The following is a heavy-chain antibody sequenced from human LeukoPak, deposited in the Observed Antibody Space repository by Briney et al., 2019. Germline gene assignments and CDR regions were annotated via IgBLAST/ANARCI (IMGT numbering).Heavy chain of an antibody. CDR2: LGRSGEYK. Sequence: GGSLRLSCAASGFRFTDYSMSWVRQAPGKGLEWVAGLGRSGEYKYYADSVKGRFTISRDNSKDTVSLQMNSLRAEDSAIYFCVNDRPCEACMPMDAWGQGTTVTVSS. CDR3: VNDRPCEACMPMDA. V-gene: IGHV3-23*01. D-gene: IGHD2-2*01. J-gene: IGHJ6*02. CDR1: GFRFTDYS.